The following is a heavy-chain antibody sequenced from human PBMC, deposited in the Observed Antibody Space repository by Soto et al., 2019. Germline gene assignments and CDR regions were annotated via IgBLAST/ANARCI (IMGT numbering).Heavy chain of an antibody. CDR3: AKEIWSGFPDYYYYYGMDV. D-gene: IGHD3-10*01. CDR1: GFTFSSYG. J-gene: IGHJ6*02. V-gene: IGHV3-30*18. Sequence: GGFLRLSCAASGFTFSSYGMHWVRQAPGKGLEWVAVISYDGSNKYYADSVKGRFTISRDNSKNTLYLQMNSLRAEDTAVYYCAKEIWSGFPDYYYYYGMDVWGQGTTVTVSS. CDR2: ISYDGSNK.